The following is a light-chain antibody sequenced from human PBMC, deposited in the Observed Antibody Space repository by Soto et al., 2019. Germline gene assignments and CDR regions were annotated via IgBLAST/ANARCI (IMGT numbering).Light chain of an antibody. CDR2: EVT. J-gene: IGLJ1*01. V-gene: IGLV2-14*01. CDR1: DSDVGGYNF. CDR3: LSYAGSTYV. Sequence: QSALTQPASVSGSPGQTIAISCTGTDSDVGGYNFVSWYRQYPGKAPQLIIYEVTNRPSGVSYRFSGSKSGNTASLTISGLQADDEADYYRLSYAGSTYVCAAGPKATVL.